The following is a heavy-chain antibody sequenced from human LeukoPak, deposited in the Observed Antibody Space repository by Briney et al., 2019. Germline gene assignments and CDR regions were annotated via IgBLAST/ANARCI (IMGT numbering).Heavy chain of an antibody. D-gene: IGHD3-3*01. CDR1: GGSISSYY. CDR3: ARHSPTREWLLLPYFDY. CDR2: IYYSGST. V-gene: IGHV4-59*08. Sequence: SETLSLTCTVSGGSISSYYWSWIRQPPGKGLEWIGYIYYSGSTNYNPSLKSRVTVSVDTSKNQFSLKLSSVTAADTAVYYCARHSPTREWLLLPYFDYWGQGTLVTVSS. J-gene: IGHJ4*02.